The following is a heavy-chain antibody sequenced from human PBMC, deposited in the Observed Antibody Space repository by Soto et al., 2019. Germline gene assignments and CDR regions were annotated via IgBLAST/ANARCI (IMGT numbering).Heavy chain of an antibody. CDR3: AGTRYSSGWYRDDDYYYYMDA. CDR2: ISYDGSNK. Sequence: GSLRLSCAASGFTFSSYGMHWVRQAPGKGLEWVAVISYDGSNKYYADSVKGRFTISRDNSKNTLYLQMNSLRAEDTAVYYCAGTRYSSGWYRDDDYYYYMDAWGKGTTVTVSS. CDR1: GFTFSSYG. D-gene: IGHD6-19*01. J-gene: IGHJ6*03. V-gene: IGHV3-30*03.